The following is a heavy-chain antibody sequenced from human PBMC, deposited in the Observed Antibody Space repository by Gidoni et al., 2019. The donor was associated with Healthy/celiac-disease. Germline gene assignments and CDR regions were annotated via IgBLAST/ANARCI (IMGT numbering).Heavy chain of an antibody. J-gene: IGHJ6*02. CDR1: GGTFSSNA. V-gene: IGHV1-69*06. CDR2: IIPIFGTA. CDR3: ARVSVRTNYYYGMDV. Sequence: QVQLVQSGAEVKKPGSSLKVYCQASGGTFSSNAISWVRPDPGQGLEWMGGIIPIFGTANYAQKFQGRVTITADKSTSTAYMELSSLRSEDTAVYYCARVSVRTNYYYGMDVWGQGTTVTVSS. D-gene: IGHD1-7*01.